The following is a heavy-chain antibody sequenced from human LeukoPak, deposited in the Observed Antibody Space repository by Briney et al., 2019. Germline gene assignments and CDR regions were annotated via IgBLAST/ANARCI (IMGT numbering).Heavy chain of an antibody. D-gene: IGHD3-22*01. Sequence: GGSLRLSCAASGFTFSSYGMHWVRQAPGKGLEWVAVILSDGSKEFYTDSVKGRFTISRDDSTNTLYLQMNSLKTEDTAVYYCTTVLIDYYDSSGYYSFDYWGQGTLVTVSS. CDR2: ILSDGSKE. V-gene: IGHV3-33*01. J-gene: IGHJ4*02. CDR3: TTVLIDYYDSSGYYSFDY. CDR1: GFTFSSYG.